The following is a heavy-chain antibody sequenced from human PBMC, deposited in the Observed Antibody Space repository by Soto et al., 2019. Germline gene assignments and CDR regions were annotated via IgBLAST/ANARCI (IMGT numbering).Heavy chain of an antibody. CDR1: GFTFSSYG. V-gene: IGHV3-30*18. J-gene: IGHJ4*01. D-gene: IGHD5-12*01. CDR2: ITYDGSNK. Sequence: PGCSLSLSCAAAGFTFSSYGIPWLRQAPGKGLERVAVITYDGSNKDYADSVKGRFTSSRDNAKHTLYLQMNNLRAEDTAVYYCAKAPAPYATIDNRRQQTLVTVSS. CDR3: AKAPAPYATIDN.